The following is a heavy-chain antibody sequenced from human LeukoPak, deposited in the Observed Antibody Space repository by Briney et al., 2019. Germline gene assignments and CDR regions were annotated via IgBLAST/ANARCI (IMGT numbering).Heavy chain of an antibody. J-gene: IGHJ5*02. CDR1: GGSISSSSYY. Sequence: SETLSLTCTVSGGSISSSSYYWGWIRQPPGKGLEWIGSIYYSGSTYYNPSLKSRVTISVDTSKNQFSLKLSSVTAADTAEYYCARRYDSRGYNWFDPWGQGTLVTVSS. D-gene: IGHD3-22*01. CDR3: ARRYDSRGYNWFDP. V-gene: IGHV4-39*01. CDR2: IYYSGST.